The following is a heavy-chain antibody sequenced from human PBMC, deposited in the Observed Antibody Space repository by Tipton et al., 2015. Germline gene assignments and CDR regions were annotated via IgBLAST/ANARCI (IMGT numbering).Heavy chain of an antibody. Sequence: TLSLTCSVSGASIIDTDYYWVWIRQAPGKGLEWIGATYYSGSTYYTPSLKSRVTISVDTSKNQFSLKLRSVTAADTAVFYCARHRGQLHRYPLDYWGQGTLVTVSS. J-gene: IGHJ4*02. V-gene: IGHV4-39*01. CDR2: TYYSGST. CDR3: ARHRGQLHRYPLDY. CDR1: GASIIDTDYY. D-gene: IGHD6-6*01.